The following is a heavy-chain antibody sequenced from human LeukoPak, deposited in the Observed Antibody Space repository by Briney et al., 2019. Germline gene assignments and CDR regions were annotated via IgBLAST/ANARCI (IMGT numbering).Heavy chain of an antibody. Sequence: RGSLRLSCVDAGFIFRSYALHWLRQAPDEGRGWVAVIAVDGNEQCYEESVTGRFTMSRDNSKNTLLLQMTRLRTDDTAVYFCARDAPYSGGCCAFDIWGQGTTVIVS. CDR2: IAVDGNEQ. V-gene: IGHV3-30-3*01. CDR1: GFIFRSYA. D-gene: IGHD6-19*01. CDR3: ARDAPYSGGCCAFDI. J-gene: IGHJ3*02.